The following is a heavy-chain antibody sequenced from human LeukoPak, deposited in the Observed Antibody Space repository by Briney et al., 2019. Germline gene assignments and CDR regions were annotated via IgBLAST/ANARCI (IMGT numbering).Heavy chain of an antibody. D-gene: IGHD3-22*01. Sequence: GGSLRLSCAASGLTFSSCGMHWVRQAPGKGLEWVAVIWYDGSTKYYADSVKGRFTISRDNSKNTLYLQMNSLRAEDTAVYYCAKGEYYYDSSGYPDCWGQGTLVTVSS. CDR3: AKGEYYYDSSGYPDC. V-gene: IGHV3-30*02. J-gene: IGHJ4*02. CDR1: GLTFSSCG. CDR2: IWYDGSTK.